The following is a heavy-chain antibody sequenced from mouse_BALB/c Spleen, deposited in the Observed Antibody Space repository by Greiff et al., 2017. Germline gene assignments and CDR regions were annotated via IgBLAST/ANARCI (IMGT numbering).Heavy chain of an antibody. CDR3: AREYGNYGVDY. J-gene: IGHJ4*01. Sequence: EVQLQQSGPSLVKPSQSLSLTCSVTGYSITSGYYWNWIRQFPGNKLEWMGYISYDGSNNYNPSLKNRISITRDTSKNQFFLKLNSVTTEDTATYYCAREYGNYGVDYWGQGTSVTVSS. V-gene: IGHV3-6*02. CDR2: ISYDGSN. CDR1: GYSITSGYY. D-gene: IGHD2-10*02.